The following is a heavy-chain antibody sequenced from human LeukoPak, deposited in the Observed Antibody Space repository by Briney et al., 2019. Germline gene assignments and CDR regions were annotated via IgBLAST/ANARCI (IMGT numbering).Heavy chain of an antibody. V-gene: IGHV4-34*01. Sequence: PSETLSLTCAVYGGSFSGYYWSWIRQPPGKGLEWIGETNHSGSTNYNPSLKSRVTISVDTSKNQFSLKLSSVTAADTAVYYCARGGTSERNQWLRVNYYYYYYMDVWGKGTTVTVSS. CDR1: GGSFSGYY. CDR3: ARGGTSERNQWLRVNYYYYYYMDV. D-gene: IGHD5-12*01. CDR2: TNHSGST. J-gene: IGHJ6*03.